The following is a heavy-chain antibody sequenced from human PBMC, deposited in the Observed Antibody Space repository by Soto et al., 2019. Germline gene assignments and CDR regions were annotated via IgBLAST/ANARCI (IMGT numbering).Heavy chain of an antibody. CDR2: IKQDGTEK. V-gene: IGHV3-7*02. D-gene: IGHD3-22*01. J-gene: IGHJ3*01. CDR1: GFTFTTYW. Sequence: EVQLVESGGDLVQPGGSLRLSCAASGFTFTTYWMSWVRQAPGKGLEWVANIKQDGTEKWYVDSVKGRFTISRDNAKKALFLQMNSLRVEYTAVYDCSSGDYHDNSGPFSDAFDVWGQGTMVTVSS. CDR3: SSGDYHDNSGPFSDAFDV.